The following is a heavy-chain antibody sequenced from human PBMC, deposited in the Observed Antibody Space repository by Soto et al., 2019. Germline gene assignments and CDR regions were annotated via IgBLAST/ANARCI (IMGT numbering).Heavy chain of an antibody. Sequence: QVQLEQSGAEVKEPGASVKVSCKASGYTFTNYGIHWVRQAPGQRLEWMGWINAGNGNTKYSQKFQGRVTITRDTSASTAYMELSSLRSEDTAMYFCARSGYSSGWYHWYFDFWGRGTLVTVSS. J-gene: IGHJ2*01. CDR1: GYTFTNYG. CDR2: INAGNGNT. D-gene: IGHD6-19*01. V-gene: IGHV1-3*01. CDR3: ARSGYSSGWYHWYFDF.